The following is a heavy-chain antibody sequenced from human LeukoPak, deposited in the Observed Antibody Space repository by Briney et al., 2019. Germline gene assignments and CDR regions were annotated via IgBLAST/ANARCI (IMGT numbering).Heavy chain of an antibody. CDR2: ISYDGSNK. V-gene: IGHV3-30-3*01. Sequence: GSLRLSCAASGFTFSSYAMHWVRQAPGKGLEWVAVISYDGSNKYYADSVKGRFTISRDNSKNTLYLQINSLRAEDTAVYYCARDCWRPYGSGSYDAFDIWGQGTMVTVSS. J-gene: IGHJ3*02. CDR3: ARDCWRPYGSGSYDAFDI. D-gene: IGHD3-10*01. CDR1: GFTFSSYA.